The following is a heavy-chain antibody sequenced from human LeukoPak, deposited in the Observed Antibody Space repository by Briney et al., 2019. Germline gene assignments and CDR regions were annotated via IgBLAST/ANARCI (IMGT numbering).Heavy chain of an antibody. CDR3: ARAEDYYDSSGYYVGTSSAFDI. Sequence: SETLSLTCTVSGGSISSSSYYWGWIRQPPGKGLEWIGSIYYSGSTYYNPSLKSRVTISVDTSKNQFSLKLSSVTAADTAVYYCARAEDYYDSSGYYVGTSSAFDIWGQGTIVTVSS. CDR2: IYYSGST. V-gene: IGHV4-39*01. D-gene: IGHD3-22*01. CDR1: GGSISSSSYY. J-gene: IGHJ3*02.